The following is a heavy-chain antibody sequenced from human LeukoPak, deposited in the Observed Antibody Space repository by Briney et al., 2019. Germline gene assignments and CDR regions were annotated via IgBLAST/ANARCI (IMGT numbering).Heavy chain of an antibody. CDR1: GGSFSGYY. V-gene: IGHV4-34*01. D-gene: IGHD2-2*01. CDR2: INHSGST. Sequence: SETLSLTCAVYGGSFSGYYWSWIRQPPGKGLEWIGEINHSGSTNYHPSLKSRVTISVDTSKNQFSLKLSSVTAADTAVYYCARGPIVVVPAAMPSGFDPWGQGTLVTVSS. J-gene: IGHJ5*02. CDR3: ARGPIVVVPAAMPSGFDP.